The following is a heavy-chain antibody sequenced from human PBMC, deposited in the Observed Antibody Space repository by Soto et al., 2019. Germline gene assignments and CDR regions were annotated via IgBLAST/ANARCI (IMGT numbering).Heavy chain of an antibody. V-gene: IGHV4-34*01. J-gene: IGHJ4*02. CDR2: INHSGST. Sequence: PSETLSLTCAVYGGSFSGYYWSWIRQPPGKGLEWIGEINHSGSTNYNPSIKSRVTISVDTSKNQFSLKLSSVTAADTAVYYCARGDYCSGGGCSGGDYWGQGTLVT. CDR1: GGSFSGYY. CDR3: ARGDYCSGGGCSGGDY. D-gene: IGHD2-15*01.